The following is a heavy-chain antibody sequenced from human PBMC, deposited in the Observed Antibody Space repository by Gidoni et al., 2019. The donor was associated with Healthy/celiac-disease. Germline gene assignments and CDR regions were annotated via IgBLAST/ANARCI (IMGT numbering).Heavy chain of an antibody. J-gene: IGHJ3*02. D-gene: IGHD5-12*01. CDR3: ARGEGGRDGYNVGGYEDAFDI. V-gene: IGHV3-48*03. CDR1: GFTFRSYE. Sequence: EVQLVESGGGLVQPGGSLRLSCAASGFTFRSYEMHWVRQAPGKGLEWVAYISRSGSTIYYADSVKGRFTISRDNAKNSLYLQMNSLRAEDTAVYYCARGEGGRDGYNVGGYEDAFDIWGQGTMVTVSS. CDR2: ISRSGSTI.